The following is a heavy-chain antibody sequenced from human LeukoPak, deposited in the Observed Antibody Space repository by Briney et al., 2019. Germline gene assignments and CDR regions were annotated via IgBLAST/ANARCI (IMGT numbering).Heavy chain of an antibody. J-gene: IGHJ6*02. V-gene: IGHV3-33*01. CDR3: ARDRTRYNWNGVILYYYFGMDV. CDR1: GFTFSSYG. Sequence: PGGSLRLSCAASGFTFSSYGMHWVRQAPGKGLEWVAVIWYDGKNKYYADSVKGRFTISRDNSKNTLYLQMNRLRAEDTSVYYCARDRTRYNWNGVILYYYFGMDVWGQGTTVTVSS. CDR2: IWYDGKNK. D-gene: IGHD1-1*01.